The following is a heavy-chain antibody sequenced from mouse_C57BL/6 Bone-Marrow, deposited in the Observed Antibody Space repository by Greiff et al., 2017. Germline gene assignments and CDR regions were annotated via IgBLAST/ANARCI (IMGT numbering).Heavy chain of an antibody. J-gene: IGHJ3*01. D-gene: IGHD2-1*01. CDR1: GYTFTDYA. CDR2: ISTYYGDA. Sequence: VKLVESGPELVRPGVSVKISCKGSGYTFTDYAMHWVKQSHAKSLEWIGVISTYYGDASYNQKFKDKATMTVDKSSSTAYMELASLTSEDSAVYYCAGIYYGNPAWFAYWGQGTLVTVSA. V-gene: IGHV1-67*01. CDR3: AGIYYGNPAWFAY.